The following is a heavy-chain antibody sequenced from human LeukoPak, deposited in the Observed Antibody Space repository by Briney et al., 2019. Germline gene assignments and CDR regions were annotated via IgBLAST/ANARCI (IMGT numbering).Heavy chain of an antibody. CDR2: VYASGST. Sequence: PSETLSLTCTVSGVSISSYYWSWIRQPAGKGLEWIGRVYASGSTNYNPSLKSRVTMSVDTSKNQFSLKLSSITAADTPAYYCGGPQTGPNLWGQGTLVSV. V-gene: IGHV4-4*07. D-gene: IGHD3-10*01. J-gene: IGHJ5*02. CDR1: GVSISSYY. CDR3: GGPQTGPNL.